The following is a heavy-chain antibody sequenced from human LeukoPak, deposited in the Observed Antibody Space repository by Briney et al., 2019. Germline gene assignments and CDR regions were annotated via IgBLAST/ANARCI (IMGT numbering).Heavy chain of an antibody. Sequence: GGSLRLSCAASGFTFSSYSMNWVRQAPGKGLEWVSYISSSSSTIYYADSVKGRFTISRDNSKNTLYLQMNSLRAEDTAVYYCAKGGRSGWSHFEYWGQGTLVTVSS. CDR1: GFTFSSYS. CDR3: AKGGRSGWSHFEY. V-gene: IGHV3-48*01. J-gene: IGHJ4*02. D-gene: IGHD6-19*01. CDR2: ISSSSSTI.